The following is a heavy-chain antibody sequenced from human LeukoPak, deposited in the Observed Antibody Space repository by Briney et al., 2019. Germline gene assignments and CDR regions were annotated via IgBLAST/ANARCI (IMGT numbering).Heavy chain of an antibody. D-gene: IGHD6-19*01. Sequence: SQTLSLTCAISEDSVSSNSAAWNWIRQSPSRGLEWLGRTYYRSKWYNDYAVSVKSRITINPDTSKNQFSLQLNSVTPEDTAVYYCARSKSGYSSGSDPFDYWGQGTLVTVSS. V-gene: IGHV6-1*01. CDR2: TYYRSKWYN. J-gene: IGHJ4*02. CDR3: ARSKSGYSSGSDPFDY. CDR1: EDSVSSNSAA.